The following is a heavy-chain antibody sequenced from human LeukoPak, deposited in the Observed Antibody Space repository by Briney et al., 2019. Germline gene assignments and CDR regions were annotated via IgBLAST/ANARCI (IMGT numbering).Heavy chain of an antibody. J-gene: IGHJ4*02. V-gene: IGHV3-23*01. CDR1: GFTFSSYG. D-gene: IGHD3-9*01. CDR3: AKLTGYGSSCLCAFDY. CDR2: TSGSGGSA. Sequence: GRSLRLSCAASGFTFSSYGMHWVRQAPGKGLEWVSSTSGSGGSAYYADSVKGRFTISRDNSENTLYLQMNSLRAEDTAIYYCAKLTGYGSSCLCAFDYWGQGTLVTVSS.